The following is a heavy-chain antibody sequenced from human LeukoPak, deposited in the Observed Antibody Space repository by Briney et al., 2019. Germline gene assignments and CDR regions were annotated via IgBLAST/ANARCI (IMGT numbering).Heavy chain of an antibody. V-gene: IGHV3-53*01. CDR3: ASGAMPDAFDI. CDR1: GFSFSSYG. D-gene: IGHD2-2*01. J-gene: IGHJ3*02. Sequence: PGGSLRLSCAASGFSFSSYGMSWVRQAPGKGLEWVSVIYSGGSTYYADSVKGRFTISRDNSKNTLYLQMNSLRAEDTAVYYCASGAMPDAFDIWGQGTMVTVSS. CDR2: IYSGGST.